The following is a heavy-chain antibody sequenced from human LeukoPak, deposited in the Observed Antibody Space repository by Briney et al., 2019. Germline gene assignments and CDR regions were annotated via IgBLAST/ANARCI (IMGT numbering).Heavy chain of an antibody. CDR1: GFIFDDYA. V-gene: IGHV3-9*03. Sequence: GRSLRLSCAAFGFIFDDYAMHWVRQAPGKGLEWVSGISWNSGTIDYVDSVKGRFTISRDNAKNSLYLQMNSLRAEDMALYYCVKGSAGAVAGNFDYWGQGTLVTVSS. D-gene: IGHD6-19*01. CDR3: VKGSAGAVAGNFDY. CDR2: ISWNSGTI. J-gene: IGHJ4*02.